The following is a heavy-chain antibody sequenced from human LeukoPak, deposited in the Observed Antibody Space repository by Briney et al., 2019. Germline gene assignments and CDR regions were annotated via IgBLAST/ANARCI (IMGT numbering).Heavy chain of an antibody. J-gene: IGHJ6*02. D-gene: IGHD3-10*01. CDR2: ISYDGSNK. V-gene: IGHV3-30-3*01. CDR1: GFTFSSHA. CDR3: ARVLGITMEDYYYYGMDV. Sequence: GGSLRLSCAASGFTFSSHAMHWVRQAPGKGLEWVAVISYDGSNKYYADSVKGRFTISRDNSKNTLYLQMNSLRAEDTAVYYCARVLGITMEDYYYYGMDVWGQGTTVTVSS.